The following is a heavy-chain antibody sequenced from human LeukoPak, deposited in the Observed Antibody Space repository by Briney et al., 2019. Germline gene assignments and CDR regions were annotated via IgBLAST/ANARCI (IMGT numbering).Heavy chain of an antibody. CDR1: GGSISSGDYY. D-gene: IGHD2-21*02. CDR3: ARAYCGGDCYFDY. CDR2: IDWDDDK. J-gene: IGHJ4*02. V-gene: IGHV2-70*18. Sequence: QTLSLTCTVSGGSISSGDYYWSWIRQPPGKALEWLALIDWDDDKYYSTSLKTRLTISKDTSKNQVVLTMTNMDPVDTATYYCARAYCGGDCYFDYWGQGTLVTVSS.